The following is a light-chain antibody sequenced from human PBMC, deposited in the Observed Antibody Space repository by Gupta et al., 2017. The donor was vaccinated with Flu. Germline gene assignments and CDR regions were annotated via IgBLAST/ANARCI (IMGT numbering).Light chain of an antibody. CDR3: AAWDDSLSAVV. V-gene: IGLV1-47*01. Sequence: QSVLTQPPSASGTPGQRVTISCSGSSSNIGSNYVYWYQQLPGTSPKLLIYRNNQRPSGVPDRSSGSKSGTSASLAISGLRSEDDADYYCAAWDDSLSAVVFGGGTKLTVL. J-gene: IGLJ2*01. CDR1: SSNIGSNY. CDR2: RNN.